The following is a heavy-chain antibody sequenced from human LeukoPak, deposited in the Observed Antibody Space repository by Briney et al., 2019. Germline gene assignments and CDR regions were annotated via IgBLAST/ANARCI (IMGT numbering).Heavy chain of an antibody. CDR3: ARDVRGIVGMDYFDY. CDR1: GYTFTDYY. D-gene: IGHD3-22*01. Sequence: ASVKVSCKASGYTFTDYYLHWVRQAPGQGLEWMGWINPNSGGTNYAQKFQGRVTMTTDTSISTAYMELSRMRSDDTAVYYCARDVRGIVGMDYFDYWGQGTLVTVSS. J-gene: IGHJ4*02. CDR2: INPNSGGT. V-gene: IGHV1-2*02.